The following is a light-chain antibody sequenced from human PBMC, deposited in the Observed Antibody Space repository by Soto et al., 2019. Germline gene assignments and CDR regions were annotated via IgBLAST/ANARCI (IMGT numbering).Light chain of an antibody. J-gene: IGLJ3*02. CDR2: EVS. Sequence: QSVLTQPASVSGSPGQSITISCTGTSSDVGGYTYVSWYQQHPGKAPKLIISEVSNRPSGVSHRFSGSKSGNTASLTISGLQAADEADYYCSSYTSSRTLVFGGGTKLTVL. CDR1: SSDVGGYTY. CDR3: SSYTSSRTLV. V-gene: IGLV2-14*01.